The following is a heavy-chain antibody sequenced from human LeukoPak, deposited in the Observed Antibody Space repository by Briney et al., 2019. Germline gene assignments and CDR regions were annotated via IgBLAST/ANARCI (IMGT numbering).Heavy chain of an antibody. J-gene: IGHJ4*02. Sequence: GGSLRLSCAASGFTFSSYGMHWVRQAPGKGLEWVPVMSYDGSNKYYADSVKGRFTISRDNSKNTLYLQMSSLRAEDTALYYCARDHVYGGADYWGQGTLVTVSS. V-gene: IGHV3-30*03. CDR1: GFTFSSYG. D-gene: IGHD5/OR15-5a*01. CDR2: MSYDGSNK. CDR3: ARDHVYGGADY.